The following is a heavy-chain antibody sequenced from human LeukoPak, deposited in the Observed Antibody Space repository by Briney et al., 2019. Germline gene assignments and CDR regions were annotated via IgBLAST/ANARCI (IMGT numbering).Heavy chain of an antibody. V-gene: IGHV3-23*01. D-gene: IGHD6-13*01. CDR1: GFTFSSYA. CDR3: AKKSSSWYGEFDY. Sequence: TGGSLRLSCAASGFTFSSYAMSWVRQAPGKGLEWVSAISGSGGSTYYADSVKGRFTISRDNSKNTLYLQMNSLRAEDTAVYYCAKKSSSWYGEFDYWGQGTLATVSS. CDR2: ISGSGGST. J-gene: IGHJ4*02.